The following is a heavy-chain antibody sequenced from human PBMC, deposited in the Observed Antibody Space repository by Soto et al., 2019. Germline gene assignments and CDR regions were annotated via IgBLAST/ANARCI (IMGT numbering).Heavy chain of an antibody. J-gene: IGHJ4*02. V-gene: IGHV3-48*03. CDR3: ARVGNPLDC. CDR2: IGSSGSTI. CDR1: GFTFSSYE. Sequence: GGSLRLSCAASGFTFSSYEMNWVRQAPGKGLEWVSSIGSSGSTIYYADSVKGRFTISRDNPKNSLYLQMSSLRAEDTAVYYCARVGNPLDCWGQGTLVTVSS. D-gene: IGHD1-1*01.